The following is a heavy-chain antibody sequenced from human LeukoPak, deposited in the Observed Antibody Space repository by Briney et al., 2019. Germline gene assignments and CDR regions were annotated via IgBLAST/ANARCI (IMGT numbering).Heavy chain of an antibody. CDR2: IYYSGST. V-gene: IGHV4-59*01. Sequence: SETLSLTCTGSGGSISSYYWSWIRQPPGKGLEWIGDIYYSGSTNYNPSLKRRVTISVDTSKNQFSLKLSSVTAADTAVYYCATGPYINPSTYYYGSGSFYFDYWGQGTLVTVSS. CDR3: ATGPYINPSTYYYGSGSFYFDY. D-gene: IGHD3-10*01. J-gene: IGHJ4*02. CDR1: GGSISSYY.